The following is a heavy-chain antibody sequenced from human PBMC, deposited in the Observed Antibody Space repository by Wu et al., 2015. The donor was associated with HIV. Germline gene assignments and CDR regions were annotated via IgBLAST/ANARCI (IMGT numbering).Heavy chain of an antibody. J-gene: IGHJ6*02. CDR2: INPNSGGP. D-gene: IGHD6-13*01. V-gene: IGHV1-2*02. CDR3: VREFGKAAAAGYYYYGLDV. Sequence: QVQLVQSGAEVKKPGASVKVSCKASGYTFTAYYMHWVRQAPGQGLEWMGWINPNSGGPNYAQKFQGRVTMTGDTSISTAYMELSRLRSDDTAVYYCVREFGKAAAAGYYYYGLDVWGQGTTVTVSS. CDR1: GYTFTAYY.